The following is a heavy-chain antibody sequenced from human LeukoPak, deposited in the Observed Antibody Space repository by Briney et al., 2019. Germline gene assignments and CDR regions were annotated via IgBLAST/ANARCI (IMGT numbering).Heavy chain of an antibody. CDR2: INHSGST. V-gene: IGHV4-34*01. CDR3: ARXQYYDSSGYYAY. D-gene: IGHD3-22*01. CDR1: GGSFSGYY. J-gene: IGHJ4*02. Sequence: PSETLSLTCAVYGGSFSGYYWSWIRQPPGKGLEWIGEINHSGSTNYNPSLKSRVTISVDTSKNQFSLKLSSVTAADTAVYYCARXQYYDSSGYYAYWGQGTLVTV.